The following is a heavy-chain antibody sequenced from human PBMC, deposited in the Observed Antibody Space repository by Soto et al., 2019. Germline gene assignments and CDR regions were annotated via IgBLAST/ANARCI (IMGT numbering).Heavy chain of an antibody. D-gene: IGHD5-18*01. CDR1: GFTFTSYW. CDR3: ASAKYSYEDY. Sequence: GGSLRLSCAASGFTFTSYWMHWVRQAPGKGLVWVSRINSDGSSTSYADSVKGRLTISRDNAKNTLYLQMNSLRAEDTAVYYCASAKYSYEDYWGQGTLVTVSS. CDR2: INSDGSST. V-gene: IGHV3-74*01. J-gene: IGHJ4*02.